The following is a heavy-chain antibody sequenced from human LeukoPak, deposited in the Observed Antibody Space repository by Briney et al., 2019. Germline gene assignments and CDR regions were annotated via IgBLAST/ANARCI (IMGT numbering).Heavy chain of an antibody. CDR2: IKEDGSEK. Sequence: PGGSLRLSCAASGFTFSSYWMRWVRQAPGKGREWVATIKEDGSEKYYVDSVKGRFTISRDNAKSSLYLQMNSLRAEDTAVYYCSRHTSSWHAMDVWGQGTTVTVSS. J-gene: IGHJ6*02. CDR1: GFTFSSYW. CDR3: SRHTSSWHAMDV. D-gene: IGHD6-13*01. V-gene: IGHV3-7*02.